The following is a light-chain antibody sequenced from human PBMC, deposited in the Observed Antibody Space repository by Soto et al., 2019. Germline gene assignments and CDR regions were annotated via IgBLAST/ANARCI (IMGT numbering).Light chain of an antibody. V-gene: IGLV2-23*02. CDR2: EVS. CDR3: CSYAGSSTPYG. J-gene: IGLJ1*01. CDR1: SSDVGSYNL. Sequence: QSALTQPASVSGSPGQSITISRTGTSSDVGSYNLVSWYQQHPGKAPKLMIYEVSKRPSGVSNRFSGSKSGNTASLTISGLQAEDEADYYCCSYAGSSTPYGFGTGTKVTVL.